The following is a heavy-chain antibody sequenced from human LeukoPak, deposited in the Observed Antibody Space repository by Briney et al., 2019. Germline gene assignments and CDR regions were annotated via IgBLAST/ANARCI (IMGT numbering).Heavy chain of an antibody. CDR1: GYTFTGYY. Sequence: ASVKVSCKASGYTFTGYYMHWVRQAPGQGLEWMGWINPNSGDTNYAQKFQGWVTMTRDTSISTAYMELSRLRADDTAVYYCARESLPSDGFDPWGQGTLVTVSS. V-gene: IGHV1-2*04. J-gene: IGHJ5*02. CDR3: ARESLPSDGFDP. CDR2: INPNSGDT.